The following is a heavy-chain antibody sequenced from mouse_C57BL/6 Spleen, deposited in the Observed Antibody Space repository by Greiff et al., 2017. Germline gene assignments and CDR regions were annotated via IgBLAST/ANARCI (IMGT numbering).Heavy chain of an antibody. Sequence: VKLVESGAELARPGASVKLSCKASGYTFTSYGISWVKQRTGQGLEWIGEIYPRSGNTYYNEKFKGKATLTADKSSSTAYMELRSLTSEDSAVYFCARSDYSNDYFDYWGQGTTLTVSS. CDR2: IYPRSGNT. CDR3: ARSDYSNDYFDY. CDR1: GYTFTSYG. V-gene: IGHV1-81*01. J-gene: IGHJ2*01. D-gene: IGHD2-5*01.